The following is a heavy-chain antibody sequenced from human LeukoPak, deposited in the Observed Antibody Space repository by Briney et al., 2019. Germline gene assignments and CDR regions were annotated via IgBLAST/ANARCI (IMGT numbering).Heavy chain of an antibody. Sequence: SETLSLTCTVSGGSISSSSYYWGWIRQPPGKGLEWIGSIYYSGSTYYNPSLKSRVTISVDTSKNQFSLKLSSVTAADTAVHYCASTLGSSWYNDFDPWGQGTLATVSS. V-gene: IGHV4-39*01. CDR2: IYYSGST. J-gene: IGHJ5*02. CDR1: GGSISSSSYY. CDR3: ASTLGSSWYNDFDP. D-gene: IGHD6-13*01.